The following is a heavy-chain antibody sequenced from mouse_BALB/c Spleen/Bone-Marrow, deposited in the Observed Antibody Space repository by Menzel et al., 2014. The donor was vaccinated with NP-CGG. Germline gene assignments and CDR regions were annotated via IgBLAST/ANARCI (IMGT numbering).Heavy chain of an antibody. CDR2: IDPSNGRT. CDR3: VRSRTGTYFDY. J-gene: IGHJ2*01. CDR1: GYTFTGYW. D-gene: IGHD4-1*01. Sequence: QDQLQQSGAELVKPGALVKLSCKASGYTFTGYWMHWVKQRPGQGLERIGEIDPSNGRTNYNEKFKSMATLTVDKSSSTAYMQLSSLTSEDSAVYYCVRSRTGTYFDYWGQGTTLTVSS. V-gene: IGHV1S81*02.